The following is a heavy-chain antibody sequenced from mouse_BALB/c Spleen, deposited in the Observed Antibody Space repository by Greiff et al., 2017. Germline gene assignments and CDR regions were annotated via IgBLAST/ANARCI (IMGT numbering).Heavy chain of an antibody. CDR1: GFTFSSYA. D-gene: IGHD2-4*01. CDR3: ARDYYDYDYYFDY. CDR2: ISSGGST. J-gene: IGHJ2*01. Sequence: EVKLVESGGGLVKPGGSLKLSCAASGFTFSSYAMSWVRQTPEKRLEWVASISSGGSTYYPDSVKGRFTTSRDNARNILYLQMSSLRSEDTAMYYCARDYYDYDYYFDYWGQGTTLTVSS. V-gene: IGHV5-6-5*01.